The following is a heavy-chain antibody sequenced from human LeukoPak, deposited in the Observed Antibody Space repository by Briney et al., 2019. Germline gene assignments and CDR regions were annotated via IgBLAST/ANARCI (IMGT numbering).Heavy chain of an antibody. Sequence: GKSLRLSCAASTSTFSNYGMHWVRQAPGKGLEWVAVIWYDGSKTYYAESVKGRFTISRDNSKNTLYVQMNSLRPEDTAIYYCARARGDSSPASRYFDYWGQGAPVTVSS. CDR1: TSTFSNYG. D-gene: IGHD5-18*01. J-gene: IGHJ4*02. CDR3: ARARGDSSPASRYFDY. V-gene: IGHV3-30*19. CDR2: IWYDGSKT.